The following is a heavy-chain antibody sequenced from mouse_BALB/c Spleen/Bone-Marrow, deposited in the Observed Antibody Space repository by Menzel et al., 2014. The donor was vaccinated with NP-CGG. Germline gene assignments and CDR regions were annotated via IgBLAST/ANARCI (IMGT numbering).Heavy chain of an antibody. CDR3: ARIYFNYEGAVDY. CDR2: IWWNDNK. CDR1: GFSLSTYG. J-gene: IGHJ4*01. D-gene: IGHD2-4*01. V-gene: IGHV8-11*01. Sequence: SGPGILQPSQTLSLPCSFSGFSLSTYGVGWIRQPSGKGLEWLAHIWWNDNKYYTTALKSRLTISKDTSNNQVFLKIASVDTADTATYYCARIYFNYEGAVDYWGQGTSVTVSS.